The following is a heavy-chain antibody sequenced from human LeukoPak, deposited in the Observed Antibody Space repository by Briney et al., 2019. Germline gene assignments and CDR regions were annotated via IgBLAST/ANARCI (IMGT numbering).Heavy chain of an antibody. CDR1: GGSISSYY. J-gene: IGHJ4*02. Sequence: PSETLSLTYTVSGGSISSYYWSWIRQPPGKGLEWIGYIYYSGSTNYNPSLKSRVTISVDTSKNQFSLKLSSVTAADTAVYYCAREYYDILTGYYPVGVFDYWGQGTLVTVSS. CDR3: AREYYDILTGYYPVGVFDY. D-gene: IGHD3-9*01. CDR2: IYYSGST. V-gene: IGHV4-59*01.